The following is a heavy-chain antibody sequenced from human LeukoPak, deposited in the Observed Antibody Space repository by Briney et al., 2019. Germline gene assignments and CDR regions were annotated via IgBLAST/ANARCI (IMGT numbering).Heavy chain of an antibody. Sequence: SQTLSLTCTVSGGPISSGSYYWSWIRQPAGKGLEWIGRIYTSGSTNYNPSLKSRVTISVDTSKNQFSLKLSSVTAADTAVYYCARVGIAMVLDYWGQGTLVTVSS. D-gene: IGHD5-18*01. J-gene: IGHJ4*02. CDR1: GGPISSGSYY. CDR3: ARVGIAMVLDY. V-gene: IGHV4-61*02. CDR2: IYTSGST.